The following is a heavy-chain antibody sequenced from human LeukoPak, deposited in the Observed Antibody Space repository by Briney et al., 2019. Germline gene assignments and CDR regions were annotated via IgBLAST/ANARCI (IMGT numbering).Heavy chain of an antibody. J-gene: IGHJ4*02. V-gene: IGHV1-3*01. CDR1: GYTFTSYA. CDR3: ARDSGHGYYDSSGPGADY. CDR2: INAGNGNT. Sequence: ASVKVSCKASGYTFTSYAMHWVRQAPGQRLEWMGWINAGNGNTKYSQKFQGRVTITRDTSASTAYMELSSLRSEDTAVYYCARDSGHGYYDSSGPGADYWGQGTLVTVSS. D-gene: IGHD3-22*01.